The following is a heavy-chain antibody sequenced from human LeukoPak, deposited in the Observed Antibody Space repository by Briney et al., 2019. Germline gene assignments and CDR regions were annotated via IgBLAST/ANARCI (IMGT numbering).Heavy chain of an antibody. D-gene: IGHD2-15*01. CDR3: ARGVVVVAARVYNWFDP. CDR2: IIPIFGTA. CDR1: GGTFSSYA. V-gene: IGHV1-69*06. J-gene: IGHJ5*02. Sequence: HWASVKVSCKASGGTFSSYAISWVRQAPGQGLEWMGGIIPIFGTANYAQKFQGRVTITADKSTSTAYMELSSLRSDDTAVYYCARGVVVVAARVYNWFDPWGQGTLVTVSS.